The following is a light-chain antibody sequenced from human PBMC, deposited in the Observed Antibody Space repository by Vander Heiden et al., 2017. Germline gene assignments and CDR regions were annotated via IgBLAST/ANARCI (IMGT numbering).Light chain of an antibody. CDR3: QSYDSSLSGYV. CDR1: SSNLGAGYD. J-gene: IGLJ1*01. V-gene: IGLV1-40*01. CDR2: GNS. Sequence: QSVLTQPPSVSGAPGQRVTISCTGSSSNLGAGYDVHSYQQLPGTAPKLLIYGNSNRPSGVPDRFSGSKSGTSASLAITGLQAEDEADYYCQSYDSSLSGYVFGTGTKVTVL.